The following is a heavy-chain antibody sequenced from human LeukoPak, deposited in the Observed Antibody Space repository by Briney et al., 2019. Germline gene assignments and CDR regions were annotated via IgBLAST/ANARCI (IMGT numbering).Heavy chain of an antibody. J-gene: IGHJ4*02. CDR2: INPNSGGT. CDR3: ARGTHDSSGYYYSPDY. D-gene: IGHD3-22*01. CDR1: GYTFTGYY. Sequence: ASVKVSCKASGYTFTGYYMHWVRQAPGQGLEWMGWINPNSGGTNYAQRFQGRVTMTRDTSISTAYMELSRLRSDDTAVYYCARGTHDSSGYYYSPDYWGQGTLVTVSS. V-gene: IGHV1-2*02.